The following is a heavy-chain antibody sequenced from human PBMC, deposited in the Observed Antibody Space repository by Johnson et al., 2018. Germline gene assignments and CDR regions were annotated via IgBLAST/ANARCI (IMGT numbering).Heavy chain of an antibody. CDR3: VRSRGAMWFCDV. V-gene: IGHV3-30-3*01. CDR2: TSHDGSDK. J-gene: IGHJ3*01. D-gene: IGHD2-21*01. CDR1: GFTFSPYA. Sequence: QVQLVESGGGVVQPGRSLRLSCAASGFTFSPYAMHWVRQAPGKGLVWVAVTSHDGSDKCYIDSVKGRFSISRDNSKNTLFLQMNSLRTDDTAVYYCVRSRGAMWFCDVWGQGKMVTV.